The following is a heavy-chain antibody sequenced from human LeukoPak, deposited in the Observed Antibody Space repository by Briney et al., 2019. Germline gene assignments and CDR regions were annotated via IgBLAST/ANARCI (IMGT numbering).Heavy chain of an antibody. Sequence: GASVKPSCTVSRYTPTALSMHRVRQAPGNRLKCMGGFDPEDGETIYTQKLHGRVTITTDESTRTAYMEVSSLRFEYTAVYYCARDFKGGSYPEDDAFDIRGQGTMVTVSS. CDR2: FDPEDGET. V-gene: IGHV1-24*01. J-gene: IGHJ3*02. CDR3: ARDFKGGSYPEDDAFDI. CDR1: RYTPTALS. D-gene: IGHD2-15*01.